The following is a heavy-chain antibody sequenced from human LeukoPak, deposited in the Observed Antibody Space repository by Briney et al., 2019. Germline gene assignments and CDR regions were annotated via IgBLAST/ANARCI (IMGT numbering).Heavy chain of an antibody. CDR2: ICGNGSST. CDR1: GFTFSSYA. V-gene: IGHV3-23*01. D-gene: IGHD3-10*01. Sequence: GGSLRLSCAASGFTFSSYAMGWVRQAPGEGLEWVSAICGNGSSTNYANSVKGRFTISRDNAKNTLYLQMNSLRAEDTAVYYCAKNPALLWFGELPHNWFDPWGQGTLVTVSS. CDR3: AKNPALLWFGELPHNWFDP. J-gene: IGHJ5*02.